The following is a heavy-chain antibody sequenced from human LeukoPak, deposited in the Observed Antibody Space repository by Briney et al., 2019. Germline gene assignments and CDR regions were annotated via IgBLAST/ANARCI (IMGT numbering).Heavy chain of an antibody. CDR3: ARGLRYRGFDY. CDR2: IYHSGST. J-gene: IGHJ4*02. Sequence: SETLSLTCAVSGGSVSNGGYSWSWIRQSPGKGLEWIGYIYHSGSTNYNPSLKSRVTISVDTSKNQFSLKLSSVTAADTAVYYCARGLRYRGFDYWGQGTLVTVSS. D-gene: IGHD1-1*01. CDR1: GGSVSNGGYS. V-gene: IGHV4-30-2*06.